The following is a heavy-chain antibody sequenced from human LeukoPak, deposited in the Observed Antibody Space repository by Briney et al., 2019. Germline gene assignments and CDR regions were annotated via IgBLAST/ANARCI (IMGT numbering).Heavy chain of an antibody. J-gene: IGHJ4*02. CDR2: ISSDGNKK. V-gene: IGHV3-30*18. Sequence: PGGSLRLSCAASGFTFSSYAMHWVRQAPGKGLEWVAVISSDGNKKYYEDSVKGRFIISRDNSKNTLYLQMSSLRAEDTAFYYCTKDAFYSSGTYFDSWGQGTLVTVSS. CDR3: TKDAFYSSGTYFDS. D-gene: IGHD6-19*01. CDR1: GFTFSSYA.